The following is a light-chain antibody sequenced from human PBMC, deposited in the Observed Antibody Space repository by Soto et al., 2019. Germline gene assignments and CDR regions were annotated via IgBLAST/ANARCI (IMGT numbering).Light chain of an antibody. CDR3: QQYGSSPVT. Sequence: IVMTQSPATLSVSPGERATHSCRASQSVSSNLAWYQQKPGQAPRLLIYGASSRATGIPDRFSGSGSGTDITLTISRLEPEDFAVYYCQQYGSSPVTFGGGTKVDIK. CDR2: GAS. V-gene: IGKV3-20*01. J-gene: IGKJ4*02. CDR1: QSVSSN.